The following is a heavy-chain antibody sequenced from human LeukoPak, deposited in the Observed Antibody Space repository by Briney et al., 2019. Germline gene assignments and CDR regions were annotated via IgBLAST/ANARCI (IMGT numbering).Heavy chain of an antibody. D-gene: IGHD6-19*01. CDR3: MRQGLGGAGR. J-gene: IGHJ4*02. CDR1: GFTVSDNH. V-gene: IGHV3-66*02. CDR2: IFSAGDT. Sequence: GGSLRLSCAASGFTVSDNHMNWVRQTPGKGLEWVSIIFSAGDTCYADSVKGRFTISRDSSKNTLFLQMNSLTPEDTAVYYCMRQGLGGAGRWGQGTLVTVSS.